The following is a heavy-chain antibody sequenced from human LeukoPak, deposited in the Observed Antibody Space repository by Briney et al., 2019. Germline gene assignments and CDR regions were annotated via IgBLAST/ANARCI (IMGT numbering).Heavy chain of an antibody. V-gene: IGHV4-39*07. CDR3: ARAGSSWYNWFDP. CDR1: GGSISSSSYY. J-gene: IGHJ5*02. CDR2: IYHSGST. Sequence: PSETLSLTCTVSGGSISSSSYYWGWIRQPPGKGLEWIGEIYHSGSTNYNPSLKSRVTISVDKSKNQFSLKLSSVTAADTAVYYCARAGSSWYNWFDPWGQGTLVTVSS. D-gene: IGHD6-13*01.